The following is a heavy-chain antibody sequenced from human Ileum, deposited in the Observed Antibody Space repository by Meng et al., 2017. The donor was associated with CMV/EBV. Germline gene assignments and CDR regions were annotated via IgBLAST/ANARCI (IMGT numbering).Heavy chain of an antibody. CDR2: ISASGGTT. CDR1: GFSFRFSA. J-gene: IGHJ4*01. V-gene: IGHV3-23*01. Sequence: SCAASGFSFRFSAVSWVRQAPGKGLEWVSRISASGGTTYYADSVKGRFTISRDNSKNTLFLQMNSLRADDTAIYYCAKHIATATFDSWGHGTLVTVSS. CDR3: AKHIATATFDS. D-gene: IGHD6-13*01.